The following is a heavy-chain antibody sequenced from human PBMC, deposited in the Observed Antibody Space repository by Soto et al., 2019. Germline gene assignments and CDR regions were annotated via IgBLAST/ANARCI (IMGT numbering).Heavy chain of an antibody. D-gene: IGHD1-26*01. V-gene: IGHV1-18*01. J-gene: IGHJ6*02. CDR1: GYTFTSYG. CDR2: INPYNGNT. Sequence: QVQLVQSGVEVKKPGASMKVSCKASGYTFTSYGFSWVRQAPGQGLEWMGWINPYNGNTNYAQNLQGRVTMTTDPSTSTAYMELRSLTSDDTAVYYCARGGSSPGGMDVWGQGTTVTVSS. CDR3: ARGGSSPGGMDV.